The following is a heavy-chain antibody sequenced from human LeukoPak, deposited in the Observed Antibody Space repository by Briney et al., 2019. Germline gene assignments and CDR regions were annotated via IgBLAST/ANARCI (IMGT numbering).Heavy chain of an antibody. Sequence: ASVKVSCKASGYTXASHYMHWVRQAPGQGLEWMGIVDPSGGSTRRAQKFQGRITITRDTSTSTVYMELSSLRSEDTAVYYCARDNTATGPFDYWGQGTLVTVSS. CDR1: GYTXASHY. D-gene: IGHD1-1*01. V-gene: IGHV1-46*01. J-gene: IGHJ4*02. CDR2: VDPSGGST. CDR3: ARDNTATGPFDY.